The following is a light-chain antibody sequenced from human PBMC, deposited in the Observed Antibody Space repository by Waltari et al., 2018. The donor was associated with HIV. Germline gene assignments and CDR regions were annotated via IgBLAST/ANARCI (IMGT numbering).Light chain of an antibody. CDR3: QQSRSTPLT. V-gene: IGKV1-39*01. Sequence: DIHLSQSPSSLSASVGDSVTITCRASESIYPYLNWFQQTPKKAPKLIISAAANFESGVPSLFRGRGSGAVFTLSISGLQLGDFATYFCQQSRSTPLTCGAGTRVE. J-gene: IGKJ4*02. CDR2: AAA. CDR1: ESIYPY.